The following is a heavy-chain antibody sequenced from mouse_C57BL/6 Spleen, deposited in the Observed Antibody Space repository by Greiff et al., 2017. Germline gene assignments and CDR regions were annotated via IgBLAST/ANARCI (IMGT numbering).Heavy chain of an antibody. CDR3: ARNYGEWYFDV. J-gene: IGHJ1*03. CDR1: GYTFTSYW. D-gene: IGHD1-1*01. CDR2: IDPSDSYT. V-gene: IGHV1-69*01. Sequence: VQLQQPGAELVMPGASVKLSCKASGYTFTSYWMHWVKQRPGQGLDWIGEIDPSDSYTNYNQKFKGKSTLTVDKSSSTAYMQLSSLTSEDSAVYYCARNYGEWYFDVWGTGTTVTVSS.